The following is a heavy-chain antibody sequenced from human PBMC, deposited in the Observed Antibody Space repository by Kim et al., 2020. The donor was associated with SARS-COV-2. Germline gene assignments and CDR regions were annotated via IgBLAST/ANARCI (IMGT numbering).Heavy chain of an antibody. CDR1: GASISSHY. V-gene: IGHV4-59*11. CDR3: ARIFRAWYAVDA. CDR2: LSNTGNT. J-gene: IGHJ6*02. D-gene: IGHD3-9*01. Sequence: SETLSLTCSVSGASISSHYWTWIRQPPGKGLEWIGLLSNTGNTNYNPSLKSRVTISIDTSNKEVSLKLSSVTGVDTAVYLCARIFRAWYAVDAWGQ.